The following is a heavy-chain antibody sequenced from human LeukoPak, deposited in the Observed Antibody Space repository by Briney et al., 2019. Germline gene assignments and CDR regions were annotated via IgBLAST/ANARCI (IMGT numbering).Heavy chain of an antibody. CDR2: ISSSSSTI. J-gene: IGHJ4*02. CDR1: GFTFSSYS. CDR3: ARDPGGWYCSSTSRYYY. V-gene: IGHV3-48*01. D-gene: IGHD2-2*01. Sequence: GGSLRLSCAASGFTFSSYSMNWVRQAPGKGLEWVSYISSSSSTIYYADSVKGRFTISRDNAKNSLYLQMNSLRAEDTAVYYCARDPGGWYCSSTSRYYYWGQGTLVTVSS.